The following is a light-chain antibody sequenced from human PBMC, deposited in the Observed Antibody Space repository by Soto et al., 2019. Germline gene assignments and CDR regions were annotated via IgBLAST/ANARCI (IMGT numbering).Light chain of an antibody. V-gene: IGKV1-5*03. Sequence: DIQMTQSPSTLSASVGDRVTITCRASESIDIWLAWYQQRPGKAPKLLIYKASSLESGVPSRFSGSGSGTEFTLTISRLKPDDFASYYCQHHKRDTRTCGQGTKVEI. CDR3: QHHKRDTRT. J-gene: IGKJ1*01. CDR2: KAS. CDR1: ESIDIW.